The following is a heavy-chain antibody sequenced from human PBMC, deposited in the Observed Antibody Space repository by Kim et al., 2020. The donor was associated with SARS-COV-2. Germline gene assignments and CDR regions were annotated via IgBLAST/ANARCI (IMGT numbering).Heavy chain of an antibody. CDR2: ISAYNGNT. CDR1: GYTFTSYG. J-gene: IGHJ4*02. V-gene: IGHV1-18*01. Sequence: ASVKVSCKASGYTFTSYGISWVRHAPGQGLEWMGWISAYNGNTNYAQKLQGRVTMTTDTSTSTAYMELRSLRSDDTAVYYCARVLNYYDSSGYFDYWGQGTLVTVSS. D-gene: IGHD3-22*01. CDR3: ARVLNYYDSSGYFDY.